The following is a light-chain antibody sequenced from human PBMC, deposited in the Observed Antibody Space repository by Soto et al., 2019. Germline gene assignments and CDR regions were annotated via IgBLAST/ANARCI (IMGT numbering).Light chain of an antibody. CDR3: SSYTSSSTVV. V-gene: IGLV2-14*01. CDR2: EVS. Sequence: PGQSITISCTGTSSDVGGYNYVSWYQHHPGKAPRLIIYEVSNRPSGVSNRFSGSKSGNTASLTISGLQADDEADYYCSSYTSSSTVVFGIGTKVTVL. J-gene: IGLJ1*01. CDR1: SSDVGGYNY.